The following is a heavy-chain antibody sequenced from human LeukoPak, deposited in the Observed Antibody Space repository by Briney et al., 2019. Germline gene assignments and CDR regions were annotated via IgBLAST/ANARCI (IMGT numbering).Heavy chain of an antibody. J-gene: IGHJ3*02. V-gene: IGHV1-2*02. Sequence: ASVKVSRKASGYTFTDYYMHWVRQAPGQGLEWMGWINPDSGVTNYPQKFQGRVTMTRDTSSSTAYMELIRLRSADTAVYYCARDGTFDIWGQGTMVTVSS. D-gene: IGHD2-15*01. CDR1: GYTFTDYY. CDR2: INPDSGVT. CDR3: ARDGTFDI.